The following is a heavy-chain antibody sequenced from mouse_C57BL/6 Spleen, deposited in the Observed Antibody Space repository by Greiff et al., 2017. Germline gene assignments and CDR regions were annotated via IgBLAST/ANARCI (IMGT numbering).Heavy chain of an antibody. CDR3: ARPTFTTVVPHYYAMDY. CDR2: INPSNGGT. Sequence: QVQLQQPGTELVKPGASVKLSCKASGYTFTSYWMHWVKQRPGQGLEWIGNINPSNGGTNYNEKFKSKATLTVDKSSSTAYMQLSSLTSEDSAVYYCARPTFTTVVPHYYAMDYWGQGTSVTVSS. V-gene: IGHV1-53*01. CDR1: GYTFTSYW. J-gene: IGHJ4*01. D-gene: IGHD1-1*01.